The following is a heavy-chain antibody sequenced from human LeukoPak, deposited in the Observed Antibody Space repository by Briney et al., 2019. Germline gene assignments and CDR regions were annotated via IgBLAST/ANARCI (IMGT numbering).Heavy chain of an antibody. Sequence: GSLRLSCAASGFTLSSHWMSWVRQPPGKGLEWIGYIYYSGSTNYNPSLKGRVTISVDTSKNQFSLKLSSVTAADTAVYYCARVRELTSYYFDFWGQGTLVTVSS. CDR2: IYYSGST. J-gene: IGHJ4*02. CDR3: ARVRELTSYYFDF. CDR1: GFTLSSHW. D-gene: IGHD2-2*01. V-gene: IGHV4-59*08.